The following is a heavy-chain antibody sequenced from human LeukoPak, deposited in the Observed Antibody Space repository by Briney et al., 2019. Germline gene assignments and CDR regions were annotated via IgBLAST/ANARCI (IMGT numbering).Heavy chain of an antibody. CDR3: ARDGKAPRLDV. V-gene: IGHV3-66*01. D-gene: IGHD1-1*01. J-gene: IGHJ6*02. Sequence: GGSLRLSCAASGFTVSSNYMSWVRQAPGKGLEWVSVIYTGGSKYYADSVKGRFTISRDNSKNTLYLQMNSLRAEDTAVYYCARDGKAPRLDVWGQGTTVTVSS. CDR1: GFTVSSNY. CDR2: IYTGGSK.